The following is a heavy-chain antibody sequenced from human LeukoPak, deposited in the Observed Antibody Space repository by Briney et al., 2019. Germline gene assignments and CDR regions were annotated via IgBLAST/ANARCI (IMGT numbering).Heavy chain of an antibody. CDR2: IYYSGST. V-gene: IGHV4-39*07. J-gene: IGHJ6*03. Sequence: SETLSLTCTVSGGSISSSSYYWGWIRQPPGKGLEWIGSIYYSGSTNYNPSLKSRVTISVDTSKNQFSLKLSSVTAADTAVYYCARGKEWEPIHYYYYMDVWGKGTTVTVSS. CDR1: GGSISSSSYY. D-gene: IGHD1-26*01. CDR3: ARGKEWEPIHYYYYMDV.